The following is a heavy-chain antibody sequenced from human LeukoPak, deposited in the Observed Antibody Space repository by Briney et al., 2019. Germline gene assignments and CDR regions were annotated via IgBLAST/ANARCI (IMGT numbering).Heavy chain of an antibody. J-gene: IGHJ4*02. CDR2: INQDGSEK. D-gene: IGHD2-15*01. CDR3: ARGADTHFDY. V-gene: IGHV3-7*02. Sequence: GGSLRLSCAASGFAFSSYWMSWVRQAPGKGLEWVANINQDGSEKYYVDSVRGRFTISRDNAKKSVYLQMNSLRAEDTAVYYCARGADTHFDYWGQGILVTVSS. CDR1: GFAFSSYW.